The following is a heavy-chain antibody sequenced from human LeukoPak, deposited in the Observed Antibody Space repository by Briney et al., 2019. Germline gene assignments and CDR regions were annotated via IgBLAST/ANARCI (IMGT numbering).Heavy chain of an antibody. J-gene: IGHJ4*02. CDR2: ISSDGGST. D-gene: IGHD6-19*01. CDR3: VANVAGLVY. V-gene: IGHV3-64D*06. Sequence: GRSLRLSCAASGFTFSSYAMSWVRQAPGKGPEHVSAISSDGGSTYYADSVKGRFTISRDNSKNMLYLQMSSLRPEDTAVCYCVANVAGLVYWGQGILVTVSS. CDR1: GFTFSSYA.